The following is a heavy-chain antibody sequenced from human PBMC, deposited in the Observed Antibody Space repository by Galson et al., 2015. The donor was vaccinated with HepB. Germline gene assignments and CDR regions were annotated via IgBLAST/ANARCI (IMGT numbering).Heavy chain of an antibody. CDR1: GFIFINTW. J-gene: IGHJ4*02. V-gene: IGHV3-15*01. Sequence: SLRLSCAASGFIFINTWMTWVRQAPGKGLEWVGRIRSKTDGGTADYATPVKGRFTISRDDSINTLYLQMNSLKTEDTAVYYCSTDLKWDLLVDYWGQGTLVTVSS. CDR2: IRSKTDGGTA. D-gene: IGHD1-26*01. CDR3: STDLKWDLLVDY.